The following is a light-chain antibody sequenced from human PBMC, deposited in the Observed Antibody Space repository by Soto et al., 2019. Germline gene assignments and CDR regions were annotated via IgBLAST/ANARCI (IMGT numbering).Light chain of an antibody. CDR1: QSVSSRF. CDR3: QQHNDWPT. V-gene: IGKV3D-20*02. CDR2: DAS. J-gene: IGKJ5*01. Sequence: EIVLTQSPGTLSLSPGESATLSCGASQSVSSRFLAWYQQKPGRAPRVLIYDASTRATGVPDRFSGSGSGTEFILTISSVESEDFAIYYCQQHNDWPTFGQGTRLEIK.